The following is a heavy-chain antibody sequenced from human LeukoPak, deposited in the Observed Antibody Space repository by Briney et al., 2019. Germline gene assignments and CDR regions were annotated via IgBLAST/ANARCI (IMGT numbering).Heavy chain of an antibody. V-gene: IGHV1-2*02. CDR1: GYTLTSYY. J-gene: IGHJ4*02. CDR2: INTNSGVT. Sequence: ASVKVSCKASGYTLTSYYIHWGRQAPGQGLEWMAWINTNSGVTNYAQKFQGRVTLTRATPISTVYMEVSMLRSDDQAVYYCARALMTTVTLGDYWGQGTLVTVSS. CDR3: ARALMTTVTLGDY. D-gene: IGHD4-11*01.